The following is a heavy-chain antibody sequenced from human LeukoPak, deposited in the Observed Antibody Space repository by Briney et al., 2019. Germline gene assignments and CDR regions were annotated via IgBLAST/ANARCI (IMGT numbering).Heavy chain of an antibody. J-gene: IGHJ4*02. CDR1: GDSVSSYNAA. CDR2: TYYRSKWGN. D-gene: IGHD3-9*01. Sequence: SQTLSLTCAISGDSVSSYNAAWNWIRQSPSRGLEWLGRTYYRSKWGNDYAVSVKGRITIDPDTSKNQFSLQLNSVTPEDTAVYYCTRAAARAFDIWGQGTLVTVSS. CDR3: TRAAARAFDI. V-gene: IGHV6-1*01.